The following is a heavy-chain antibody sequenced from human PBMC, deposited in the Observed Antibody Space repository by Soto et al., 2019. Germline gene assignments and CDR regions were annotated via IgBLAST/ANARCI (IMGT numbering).Heavy chain of an antibody. V-gene: IGHV4-59*08. CDR1: GGSISSYY. D-gene: IGHD6-13*01. Sequence: PSETLSLTCTVSGGSISSYYWSWIRQPPGKGLEWIGYIYYSGSTNYNPSLKSRVTISVDTSKNQSSLKLSSVTAADTAVYYCLRSGKQQRPLGLWYWGQGSLVTVSS. J-gene: IGHJ4*02. CDR2: IYYSGST. CDR3: LRSGKQQRPLGLWY.